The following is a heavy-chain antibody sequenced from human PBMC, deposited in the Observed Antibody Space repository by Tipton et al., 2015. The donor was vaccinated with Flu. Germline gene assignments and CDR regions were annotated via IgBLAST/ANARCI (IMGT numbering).Heavy chain of an antibody. V-gene: IGHV4-38-2*02. CDR1: GDSLGSSYY. D-gene: IGHD3-10*02. CDR3: ARHTGDSVRGIVDY. Sequence: LRLSCTVSGDSLGSSYYWAWIRQPPGRGLEWIGNIHTSAGTYYNLSLKSRVTISVDTSWNQFSLKLSSVTAADTAVYYCARHTGDSVRGIVDYWGQGTLVTVSS. CDR2: IHTSAGT. J-gene: IGHJ4*02.